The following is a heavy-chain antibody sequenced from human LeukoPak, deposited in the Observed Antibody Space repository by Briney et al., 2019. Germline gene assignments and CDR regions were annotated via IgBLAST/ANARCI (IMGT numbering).Heavy chain of an antibody. D-gene: IGHD3-10*02. V-gene: IGHV3-7*01. CDR1: GFTFSRYW. CDR3: ARDVPAQKQEFDY. J-gene: IGHJ4*02. CDR2: INEDGSGK. Sequence: PGGSLRLSCASSGFTFSRYWMSWVRQAPGKGLEWVANINEDGSGKNYVDSVKGRFTISRDNAEKSLYLQMNSLRVEDTAVYYCARDVPAQKQEFDYWGQGALVTVSS.